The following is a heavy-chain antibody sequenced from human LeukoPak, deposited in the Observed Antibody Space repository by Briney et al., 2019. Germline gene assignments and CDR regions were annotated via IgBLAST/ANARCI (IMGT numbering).Heavy chain of an antibody. CDR2: ISSSSSYI. Sequence: PGGSLRLSCAASGFTFSSYSMNWVRQAPGRGLEWVSSISSSSSYIYYADSVKGRFTISRDNAKNSLYLQMNSLRAEDTAVYYCARDLILVTTIWGQGTLVTVSS. J-gene: IGHJ4*02. V-gene: IGHV3-21*01. CDR1: GFTFSSYS. D-gene: IGHD4-17*01. CDR3: ARDLILVTTI.